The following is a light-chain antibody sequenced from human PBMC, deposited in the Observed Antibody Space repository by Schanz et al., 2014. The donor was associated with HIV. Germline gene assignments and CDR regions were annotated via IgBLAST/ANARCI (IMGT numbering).Light chain of an antibody. CDR1: NSNIGNNY. CDR3: GTWDSSLSAHVV. V-gene: IGLV1-51*01. CDR2: DNN. J-gene: IGLJ2*01. Sequence: QSVLTQPPSVSAAPGQKVTISCSGSNSNIGNNYVSWYQQFPGTAPKLLIYDNNKRPSGIPDRFSGSKSGTSATLGITGLQTGDEADYYCGTWDSSLSAHVVFGGGTKVTIL.